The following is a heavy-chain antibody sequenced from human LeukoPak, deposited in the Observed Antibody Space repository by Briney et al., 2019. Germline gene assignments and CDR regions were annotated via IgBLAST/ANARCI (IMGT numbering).Heavy chain of an antibody. CDR3: ARRHHYSYFMDV. CDR1: AGSISSKH. V-gene: IGHV4-4*09. CDR2: ICPSGSA. Sequence: SETLSLTCTVSAGSISSKHWTWIRQRPGQGLEGNGYICPSGSASDTPALETRVHVPVHPSKIQFSLKLTSLTPADTAVYYCARRHHYSYFMDVWGKGTPVTVSS. J-gene: IGHJ6*03.